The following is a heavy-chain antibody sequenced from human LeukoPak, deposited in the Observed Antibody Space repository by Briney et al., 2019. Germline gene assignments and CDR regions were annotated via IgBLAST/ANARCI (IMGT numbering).Heavy chain of an antibody. V-gene: IGHV1-18*01. J-gene: IGHJ3*02. D-gene: IGHD5-12*01. CDR2: ISAYNGNT. CDR1: GYTFTSYG. Sequence: ASVKVSCKASGYTFTSYGISWVRQAPGQGLEWMGCISAYNGNTNYAQKLQGRVTMTTDTSTSTAYMELRSLRSDDTAVYYCAREWDSGYDSCAFDIWGQGTMVTVSS. CDR3: AREWDSGYDSCAFDI.